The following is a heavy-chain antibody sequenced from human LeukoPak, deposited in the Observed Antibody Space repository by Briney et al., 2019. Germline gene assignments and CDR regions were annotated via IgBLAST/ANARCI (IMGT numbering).Heavy chain of an antibody. CDR2: IFSGGST. D-gene: IGHD3-16*01. Sequence: GGSLRLSCGASGFTVSSNYMSWVRQAPGKGLECVSLIFSGGSTYYADSVKGRFTISRDNSKNTLYLQMNSLRAEDTAVYYCARDLAFSSWGQGTLVTVSS. CDR3: ARDLAFSS. V-gene: IGHV3-53*01. CDR1: GFTVSSNY. J-gene: IGHJ4*02.